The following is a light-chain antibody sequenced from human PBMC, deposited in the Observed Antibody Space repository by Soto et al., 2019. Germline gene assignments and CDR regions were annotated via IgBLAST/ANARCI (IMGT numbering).Light chain of an antibody. V-gene: IGKV1-39*01. CDR1: QSISSY. Sequence: DIQMTESPSSLSASVLYRVTITFRASQSISSYLNWYQQKPGKAPKLLIYAASSLQSGVPSRFSGSGSGTDFTLTISSLQPEDFATYYCQQSYSTPPTFGQGTKVDIK. CDR2: AAS. CDR3: QQSYSTPPT. J-gene: IGKJ1*01.